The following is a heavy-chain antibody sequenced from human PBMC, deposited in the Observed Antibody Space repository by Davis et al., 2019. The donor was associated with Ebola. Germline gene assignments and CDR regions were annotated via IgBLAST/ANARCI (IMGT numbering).Heavy chain of an antibody. D-gene: IGHD4-11*01. V-gene: IGHV3-33*06. CDR1: GFTFSSYG. CDR2: IWYDGSNK. Sequence: PGGSLRLSCAASGFTFSSYGMHWVRQAPGKGLEWVAVIWYDGSNKYYADSVKGRFTISRDNSNNTLYLQMNNLRAEDTAVYYCAKARSNWYFDYWGQGTLVTVSS. J-gene: IGHJ4*02. CDR3: AKARSNWYFDY.